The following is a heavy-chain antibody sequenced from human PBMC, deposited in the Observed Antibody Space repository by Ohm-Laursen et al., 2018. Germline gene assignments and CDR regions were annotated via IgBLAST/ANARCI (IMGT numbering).Heavy chain of an antibody. CDR1: GFTFSSYW. D-gene: IGHD4-17*01. V-gene: IGHV3-74*01. J-gene: IGHJ4*02. Sequence: SLRLSCTAPGFTFSSYWMNWVRHAPGKGLVWVSRINSDGSSTSYADSVKGRFTISRDNAKNTLYLQMNSLRAEDTAVYYCARGSPKDYVGFGYWGQGTLVTVSS. CDR2: INSDGSST. CDR3: ARGSPKDYVGFGY.